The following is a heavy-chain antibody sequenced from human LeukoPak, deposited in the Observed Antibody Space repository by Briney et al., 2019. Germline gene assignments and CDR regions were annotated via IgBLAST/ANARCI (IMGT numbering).Heavy chain of an antibody. V-gene: IGHV1-46*01. Sequence: ASVKVSCKAFGYPFTSNYMHWVRQAPGQGPEWMGVISPSGGSTTYAQKFQGRVTLTKDTSTDTAYMELSSLRSEDTAVYYCATGKAAAGTAFDPWGQGTLVTVSS. J-gene: IGHJ5*02. CDR3: ATGKAAAGTAFDP. D-gene: IGHD6-13*01. CDR1: GYPFTSNY. CDR2: ISPSGGST.